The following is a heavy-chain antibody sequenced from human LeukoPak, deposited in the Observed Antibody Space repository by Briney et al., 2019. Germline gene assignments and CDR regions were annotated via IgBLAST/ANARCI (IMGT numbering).Heavy chain of an antibody. CDR3: ARDVYSTSWSSHFDY. CDR2: INWNSDTI. J-gene: IGHJ4*02. Sequence: PGGSLRLSCAASEFTFDDYAMHWVRQAPGKGLEWVSGINWNSDTIGYADSVKGRFTISRDNARNSLYLQMNSLRAEDTALYYCARDVYSTSWSSHFDYWGQGTLVTVSS. CDR1: EFTFDDYA. D-gene: IGHD6-13*01. V-gene: IGHV3-9*01.